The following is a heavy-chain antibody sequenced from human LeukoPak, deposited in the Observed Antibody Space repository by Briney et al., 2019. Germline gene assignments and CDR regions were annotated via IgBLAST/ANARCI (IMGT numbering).Heavy chain of an antibody. D-gene: IGHD2-21*01. CDR2: ISGSGVNT. V-gene: IGHV3-23*01. J-gene: IGHJ4*02. Sequence: GGSLRLSCAASGFTFSNYAMSWVRQAPGEGLEWVSGISGSGVNTYHADSVKGRFTISRDNSKNTLYVQMNSLRAEDTAVYYCATERGDSPDYWGQGTLVTVSS. CDR1: GFTFSNYA. CDR3: ATERGDSPDY.